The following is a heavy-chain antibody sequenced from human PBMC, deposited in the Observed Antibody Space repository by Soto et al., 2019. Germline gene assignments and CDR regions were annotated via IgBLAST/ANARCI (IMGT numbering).Heavy chain of an antibody. CDR3: VKDGTVDGYVGAFDI. D-gene: IGHD5-18*01. Sequence: PGGSLCLSCAASGFTFDYHTLHWVRQAPGKGLEWVSLISWDGGSAYYADSVKGRFTISRDNIKDSLYLQMNSLRTDDTALYYCVKDGTVDGYVGAFDIWGQGTMVTVSS. V-gene: IGHV3-43*01. CDR2: ISWDGGSA. CDR1: GFTFDYHT. J-gene: IGHJ3*02.